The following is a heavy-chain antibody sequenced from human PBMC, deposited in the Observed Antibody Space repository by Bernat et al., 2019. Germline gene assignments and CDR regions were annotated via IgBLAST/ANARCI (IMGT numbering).Heavy chain of an antibody. V-gene: IGHV4-39*01. J-gene: IGHJ5*02. CDR3: ARLSQYSSGWYWFDP. D-gene: IGHD6-19*01. Sequence: QLQLQESGPGLVKPSETLSLTCTVSGGSISSSSYYWGWIRQPPGKGLEWIGSIYYSGSTYYNPSLKSRVTISVDTSKNQFSLKLSSVTAADTAVYYCARLSQYSSGWYWFDPWGQEPWSPSPQ. CDR2: IYYSGST. CDR1: GGSISSSSYY.